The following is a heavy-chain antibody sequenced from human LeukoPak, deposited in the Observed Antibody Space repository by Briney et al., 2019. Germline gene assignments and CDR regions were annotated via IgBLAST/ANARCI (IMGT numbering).Heavy chain of an antibody. CDR1: GGSIRSSSYS. J-gene: IGHJ4*02. Sequence: PSETLPLTCTVSGGSIRSSSYSWGWIRQPPGKGLEWIGSIYYSGTTYYNPSLRSRVTMSVDTSKNQFSLKLSSVIAADTAVYYCARLYSSREYYIDYWGQGSLVTASS. CDR2: IYYSGTT. CDR3: ARLYSSREYYIDY. D-gene: IGHD6-13*01. V-gene: IGHV4-39*01.